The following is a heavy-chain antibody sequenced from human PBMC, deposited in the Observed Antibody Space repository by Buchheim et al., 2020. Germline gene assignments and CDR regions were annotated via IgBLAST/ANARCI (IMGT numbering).Heavy chain of an antibody. CDR1: GFTFSSFT. J-gene: IGHJ4*02. CDR3: ARGYYSSSSFYFDY. D-gene: IGHD6-6*01. Sequence: QVQLVESGGGVVQPGRSLTLSCAASGFTFSSFTMHWVRQAPGEGLEWVAVIYHDGSNEDYADSAKGRFAVSRENSKDTLFLQMNSLRAEDTAVYYCARGYYSSSSFYFDYWGQGT. V-gene: IGHV3-30*09. CDR2: IYHDGSNE.